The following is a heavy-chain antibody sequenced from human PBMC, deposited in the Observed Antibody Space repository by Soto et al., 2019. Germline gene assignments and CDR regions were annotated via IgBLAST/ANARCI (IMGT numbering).Heavy chain of an antibody. CDR1: SYY. Sequence: SYYWSWIRQPPGKGLEWIGYIYYSGSTNYNPSLKSRVTMSVDTSKNTLYLQMNSLRAEDTAVYYCARTLTYYDILTPPGYWGQGTLVTVSS. J-gene: IGHJ4*02. V-gene: IGHV4-59*12. D-gene: IGHD3-9*01. CDR2: IYYSGST. CDR3: ARTLTYYDILTPPGY.